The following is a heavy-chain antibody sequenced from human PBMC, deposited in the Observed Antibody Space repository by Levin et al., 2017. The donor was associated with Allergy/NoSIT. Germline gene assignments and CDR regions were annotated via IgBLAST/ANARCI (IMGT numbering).Heavy chain of an antibody. J-gene: IGHJ4*02. V-gene: IGHV3-21*01. CDR3: ARAYSGSYDYFDY. D-gene: IGHD1-26*01. CDR2: ISSSSSYI. Sequence: GESLKISCAASGFTFSSYSMNWVRQAPGKGLEWVSSISSSSSYIYYADSVKGRFTISRDNAKNSLYLQMNSLRAEDTAVYYCARAYSGSYDYFDYWGQGTLVTVS. CDR1: GFTFSSYS.